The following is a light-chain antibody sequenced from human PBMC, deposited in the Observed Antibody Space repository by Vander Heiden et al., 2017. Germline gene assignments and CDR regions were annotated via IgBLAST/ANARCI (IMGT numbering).Light chain of an antibody. CDR3: QQRSNWPPYT. V-gene: IGKV3-11*01. CDR1: QSVSSY. CDR2: DAS. Sequence: EIVLTQSPATLSLSPGERATLSCRASQSVSSYLAWYQQKPGQAPRLLIYDASNRDTGIPARFSGSGYGKDFTLTISSREQEDFAVYYCQQRSNWPPYTFGQGTKMEIK. J-gene: IGKJ2*01.